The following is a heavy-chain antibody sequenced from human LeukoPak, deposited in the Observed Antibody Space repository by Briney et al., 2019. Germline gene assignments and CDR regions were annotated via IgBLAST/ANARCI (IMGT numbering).Heavy chain of an antibody. D-gene: IGHD3-10*01. V-gene: IGHV1-18*01. CDR2: ISAYNGST. CDR3: ARDPGAMVRGVIQANYYYGMDV. J-gene: IGHJ6*02. Sequence: GASVKVPCKASGYTFTSYGISWVRQAPGQGLEWMGWISAYNGSTNYAQKLQGRVTMTTDTSTSTAYMELRSLRSDDTAVYYCARDPGAMVRGVIQANYYYGMDVWGQGTTVTVSS. CDR1: GYTFTSYG.